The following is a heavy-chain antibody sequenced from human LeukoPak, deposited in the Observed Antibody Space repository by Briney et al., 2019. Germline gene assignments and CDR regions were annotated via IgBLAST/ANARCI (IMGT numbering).Heavy chain of an antibody. CDR2: ISGSGGST. CDR1: GFTFSTYA. Sequence: GGSLRLSCAAAGFTFSTYAMSWIRQAPGKGLEWVSGISGSGGSTYYADSVKGRFTISRDNSKNTLYLQMNTLRAEDTAVYYCAKDWPDYYDSSGYYYVWGQGTLVTVSS. D-gene: IGHD3-22*01. CDR3: AKDWPDYYDSSGYYYV. V-gene: IGHV3-23*01. J-gene: IGHJ4*02.